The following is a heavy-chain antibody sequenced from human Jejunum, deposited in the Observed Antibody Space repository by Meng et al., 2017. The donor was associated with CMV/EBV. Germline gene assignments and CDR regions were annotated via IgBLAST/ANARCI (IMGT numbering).Heavy chain of an antibody. CDR2: INSRSDEI. CDR1: GINLRNYN. V-gene: IGHV3-21*06. D-gene: IGHD3-10*01. Sequence: CVASGINLRNYNTKWVRQAPGKGLEWVSYINSRSDEIHYADSVKGRFTISRDNARNTLFLQMNSLRAEDTAVYYCAIGVGNYLDYWGQGTLVTVSS. J-gene: IGHJ4*02. CDR3: AIGVGNYLDY.